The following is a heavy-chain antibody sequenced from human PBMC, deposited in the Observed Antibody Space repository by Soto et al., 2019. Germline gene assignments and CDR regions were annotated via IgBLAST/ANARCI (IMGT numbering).Heavy chain of an antibody. CDR1: GYTFTSYG. CDR3: ARSPPAVAYDILTGPKSGFDY. D-gene: IGHD3-9*01. CDR2: ISAYNGNT. Sequence: ASVKVSCKASGYTFTSYGISWVRQAPGQGLEWMRWISAYNGNTNYAQKLQGRVTMTTDTSTSTAYMELRSLRSDDTAVYYCARSPPAVAYDILTGPKSGFDYWGQGTLVTVSS. V-gene: IGHV1-18*01. J-gene: IGHJ4*02.